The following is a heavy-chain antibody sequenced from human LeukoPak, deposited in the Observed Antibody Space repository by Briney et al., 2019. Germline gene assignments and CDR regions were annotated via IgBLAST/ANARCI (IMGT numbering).Heavy chain of an antibody. D-gene: IGHD4-17*01. J-gene: IGHJ4*02. CDR3: ARDSPPYDYGDFLDY. Sequence: GGSLRLSCAASRFTFSRYSMNWVRQAPGKGLEWVAVISYDGSNKYYADSVKGRFTISRDNSKNTLYLQMNSLRAEDTAVYYCARDSPPYDYGDFLDYWGQGTLVTVSS. CDR1: RFTFSRYS. V-gene: IGHV3-30*03. CDR2: ISYDGSNK.